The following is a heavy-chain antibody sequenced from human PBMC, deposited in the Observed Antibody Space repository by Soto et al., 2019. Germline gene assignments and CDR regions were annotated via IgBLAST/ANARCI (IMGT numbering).Heavy chain of an antibody. CDR2: IYTSGTT. J-gene: IGHJ4*02. CDR1: GRSMSGYY. Sequence: SETLSLTCTVSGRSMSGYYWSWIRQPAGERLEWIGRIYTSGTTDFNPSLKGRVTMSVDTSKNQFSLKLTSVTAADTALYYCAREDYYDTGYYVVWGQGTQVTVSS. CDR3: AREDYYDTGYYVV. V-gene: IGHV4-4*07. D-gene: IGHD3-9*01.